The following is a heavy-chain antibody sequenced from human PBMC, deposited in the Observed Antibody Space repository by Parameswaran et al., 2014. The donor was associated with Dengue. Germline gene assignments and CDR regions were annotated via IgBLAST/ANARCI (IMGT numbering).Heavy chain of an antibody. V-gene: IGHV3-30-3*01. CDR3: AWIGDGVGLDY. CDR2: ISYDGSNK. J-gene: IGHJ4*02. D-gene: IGHD3-10*01. Sequence: VRQAPGKGLEWVAVISYDGSNKYYADSVKGRFTISRDNSKNTLYLQMNSLRAEDTAVYYCAWIGDGVGLDYWGQGTLVTVSS.